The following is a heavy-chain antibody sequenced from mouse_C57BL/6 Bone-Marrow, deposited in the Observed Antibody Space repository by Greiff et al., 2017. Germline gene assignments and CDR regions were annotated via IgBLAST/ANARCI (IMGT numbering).Heavy chain of an antibody. V-gene: IGHV5-6*01. CDR1: GFTFSSYG. D-gene: IGHD4-1*01. CDR2: ISSGGSYT. CDR3: ARHVTGTYFDV. Sequence: EVKVIESGGDLVKPGGSLKLSCAASGFTFSSYGMSWVRQTPDKRLEWVATISSGGSYTYYPDSVKGRVTISRDTAKNTLYLQMSSLKSEDTAMYYCARHVTGTYFDVWGTGTTVTVSS. J-gene: IGHJ1*03.